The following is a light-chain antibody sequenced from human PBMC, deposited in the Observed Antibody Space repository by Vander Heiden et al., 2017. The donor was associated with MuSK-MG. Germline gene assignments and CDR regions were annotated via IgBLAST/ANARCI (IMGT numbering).Light chain of an antibody. Sequence: QSVLTQPPSVSGAPGQWVTLSSTGTRSTIGAGNNVHWYQQLPATAPNIIIFGNSNRRSGGPAGFSGSSSGASAAIAITRLQAADEGDDYCQYYDNSTSDPCVFGTGTKLTVL. J-gene: IGLJ1*01. CDR1: RSTIGAGNN. V-gene: IGLV1-40*01. CDR2: GNS. CDR3: QYYDNSTSDPCV.